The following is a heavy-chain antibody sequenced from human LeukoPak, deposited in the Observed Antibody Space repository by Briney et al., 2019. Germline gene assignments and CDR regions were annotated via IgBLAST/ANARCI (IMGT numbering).Heavy chain of an antibody. J-gene: IGHJ4*02. D-gene: IGHD3-16*01. CDR2: ISYDGSSK. Sequence: GGSLRLSCAASGFTFNNYGMHWVRQAPGKGLKWVAVISYDGSSKYYADSVKGRFTISRDNSKNTLYLQMNSLRAEDTAVFYCARSRYDYIWGIDYWGQGTLVTISS. V-gene: IGHV3-30*19. CDR1: GFTFNNYG. CDR3: ARSRYDYIWGIDY.